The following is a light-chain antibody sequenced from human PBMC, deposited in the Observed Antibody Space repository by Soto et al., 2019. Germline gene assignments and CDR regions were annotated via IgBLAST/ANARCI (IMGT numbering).Light chain of an antibody. CDR2: GVS. CDR3: SSYTSTTTVI. V-gene: IGLV2-14*01. CDR1: SSDVGGYNY. J-gene: IGLJ2*01. Sequence: QYVLTQPASVSGSPGQSIAISCTGTSSDVGGYNYVSWYRQHAGKAPKLMIYGVSYRPSGISNRFSGSKSGNTASLTISGLQTEDEADYYCSSYTSTTTVIFGGGTKLTVL.